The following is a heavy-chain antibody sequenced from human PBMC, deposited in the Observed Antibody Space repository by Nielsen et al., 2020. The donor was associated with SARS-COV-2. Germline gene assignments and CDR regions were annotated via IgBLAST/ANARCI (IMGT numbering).Heavy chain of an antibody. D-gene: IGHD2-15*01. V-gene: IGHV3-7*01. CDR2: INPDGSEK. CDR1: GFTFSSLW. Sequence: GESLKISCAASGFTFSSLWMSWVRQVPGKGLEWVADINPDGSEKFYVDSVKGRFTISRDNVKNSMSLQMNSLRVEDTAVYYCARDWSRAADVWGQGTMVTVSS. J-gene: IGHJ3*01. CDR3: ARDWSRAADV.